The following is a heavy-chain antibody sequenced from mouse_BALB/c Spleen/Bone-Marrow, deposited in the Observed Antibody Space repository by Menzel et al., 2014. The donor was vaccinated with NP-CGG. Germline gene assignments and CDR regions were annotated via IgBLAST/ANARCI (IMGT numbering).Heavy chain of an antibody. CDR2: INPYNDYT. CDR3: ARLGPYYRYDVAY. J-gene: IGHJ3*01. V-gene: IGHV1-14*01. D-gene: IGHD2-14*01. Sequence: VHVKQSGPELVKPGASVKMSCKASGYTFTSYIIHWVKQKPGQGLDWIGYINPYNDYTKYNEKFKGKATLTSDRSSSTAYMELNSLTSEDSAVYYCARLGPYYRYDVAYWGQGTLVTVSA. CDR1: GYTFTSYI.